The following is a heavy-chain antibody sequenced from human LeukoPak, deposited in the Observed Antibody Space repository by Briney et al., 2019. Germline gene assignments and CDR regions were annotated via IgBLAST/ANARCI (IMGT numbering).Heavy chain of an antibody. CDR3: TSESFRGLRYFDWTNNWFDP. V-gene: IGHV3-49*03. CDR1: GFTFGDYA. CDR2: IRTKAYGGTA. D-gene: IGHD3-9*01. J-gene: IGHJ5*02. Sequence: GGSLRLSCTASGFTFGDYAVSWFRQAPGKGLQWVGFIRTKAYGGTAEYAASVKGRFTISRDDSKNTLYLQMNSLKTEDTAVYYCTSESFRGLRYFDWTNNWFDPWGQGTLVTVSS.